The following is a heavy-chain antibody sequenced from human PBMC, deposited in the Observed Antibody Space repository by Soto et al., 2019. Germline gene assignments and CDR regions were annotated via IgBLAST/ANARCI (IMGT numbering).Heavy chain of an antibody. Sequence: EASVKVSCKASGGTFSSYAISWVRQAPGQGLEWMGGIIPIFGTANYAQKFQGRVTITADESTSTAYMELSSLRSEDTAVYYCARDDYSNYHVLDDYWGQGTLVTVSS. D-gene: IGHD4-4*01. V-gene: IGHV1-69*13. CDR3: ARDDYSNYHVLDDY. J-gene: IGHJ4*02. CDR1: GGTFSSYA. CDR2: IIPIFGTA.